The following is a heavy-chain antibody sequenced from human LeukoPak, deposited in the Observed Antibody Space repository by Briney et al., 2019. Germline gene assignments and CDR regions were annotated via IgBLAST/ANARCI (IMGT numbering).Heavy chain of an antibody. V-gene: IGHV4-38-2*02. D-gene: IGHD5/OR15-5a*01. CDR3: ATLVSTRYYFDY. CDR2: IYHSGIT. CDR1: DYSISSGYGYY. J-gene: IGHJ4*01. Sequence: SETLSLTCTVSDYSISSGYGYYWGWIRQPPGKGLEWIGNIYHSGITYYNHFNSSLKSRVTISIDTSKNQFSLRLTSVTAADTAVYFCATLVSTRYYFDYWGHGTLVTVSS.